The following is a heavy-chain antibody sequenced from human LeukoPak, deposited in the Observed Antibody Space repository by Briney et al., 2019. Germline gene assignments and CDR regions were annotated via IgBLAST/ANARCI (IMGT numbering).Heavy chain of an antibody. J-gene: IGHJ5*02. CDR3: ATGGYYVGRWYNWFDP. D-gene: IGHD3-10*02. Sequence: SQTLSLTCAISGDSVSSNSAGWNWIRQSPSRGLEWLGRTYYRSKWYNDYAVSVKSRIIINPDTSKNQFSLQLNSVTPEDTAVHYCATGGYYVGRWYNWFDPWGQGTLVTVSS. CDR1: GDSVSSNSAG. CDR2: TYYRSKWYN. V-gene: IGHV6-1*01.